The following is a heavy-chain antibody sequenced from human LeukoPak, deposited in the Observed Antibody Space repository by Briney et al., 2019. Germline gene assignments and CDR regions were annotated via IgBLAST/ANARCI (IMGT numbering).Heavy chain of an antibody. J-gene: IGHJ4*02. CDR1: GYTFTTFG. CDR3: ARDAFTMVRGVMEY. V-gene: IGHV1-18*01. D-gene: IGHD3-10*01. CDR2: ISAHNANT. Sequence: GASVKVPCKASGYTFTTFGISWVRQAPGQGLEWMGWISAHNANTNYAQKFQGRVTMTTDTSTSTAYMELRSLRSDDTAVYYCARDAFTMVRGVMEYWGQGTLVTVSS.